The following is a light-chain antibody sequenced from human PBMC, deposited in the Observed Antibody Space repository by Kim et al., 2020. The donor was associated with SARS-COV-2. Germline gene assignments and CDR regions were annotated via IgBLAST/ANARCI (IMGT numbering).Light chain of an antibody. V-gene: IGLV10-54*01. CDR3: SAWDSSLSAWV. CDR2: RNN. CDR1: SNNVGNQG. Sequence: QAGLTQPPSVSKGLRQIATLTCTGNSNNVGNQGAAWLQQHQGHPPKLLSYRNNNRPSGISERLSASRSVNTASLTITGLQPEDEADYYCSAWDSSLSAWVFGGGTQLTVL. J-gene: IGLJ3*02.